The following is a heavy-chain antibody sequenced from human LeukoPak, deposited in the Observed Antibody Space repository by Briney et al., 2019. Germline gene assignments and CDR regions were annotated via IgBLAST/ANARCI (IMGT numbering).Heavy chain of an antibody. D-gene: IGHD3-22*01. CDR2: IYYRGSN. J-gene: IGHJ4*02. V-gene: IGHV4-39*07. Sequence: SETLSLTCTVSGGSFSSSSYYWGWIRQPPGRGLEWIGSIYYRGSNCHNSSLKGRVTMSIDTSKNQFSLRLSSVTAADTAVYYCARSILRYYYNASGYYPYYFDYWGQGVLVTVSS. CDR1: GGSFSSSSYY. CDR3: ARSILRYYYNASGYYPYYFDY.